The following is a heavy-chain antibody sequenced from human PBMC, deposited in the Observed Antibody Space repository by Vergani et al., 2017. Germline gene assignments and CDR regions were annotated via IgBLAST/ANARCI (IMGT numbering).Heavy chain of an antibody. CDR1: GGSISSYY. Sequence: QVQLQESGPGLVKPSETLSLTCTVSGGSISSYYWSWIRQPPGKGLEWIGEINHSGSTNYNPSLKSRVTISVDTSKNQFSLKLSSVTAADTAVYYCARGLSIQYSSASGIWGQGTMVTVSS. CDR3: ARGLSIQYSSASGI. CDR2: INHSGST. D-gene: IGHD6-19*01. J-gene: IGHJ3*02. V-gene: IGHV4-34*01.